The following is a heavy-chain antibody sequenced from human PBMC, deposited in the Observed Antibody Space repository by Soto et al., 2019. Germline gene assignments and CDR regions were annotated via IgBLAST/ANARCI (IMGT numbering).Heavy chain of an antibody. V-gene: IGHV1-69*13. J-gene: IGHJ4*02. CDR2: IIPIFGTA. D-gene: IGHD2-15*01. CDR1: GGTFSSYA. CDR3: AYEDNPRRSPYFDY. Sequence: GASVKVSCKASGGTFSSYAISWVRQAPGQGLEWMGGIIPIFGTANYAQKFQGRVTITADESTSTAYMELSSLRSEDTAVYYCAYEDNPRRSPYFDYWGQGTMVTVSS.